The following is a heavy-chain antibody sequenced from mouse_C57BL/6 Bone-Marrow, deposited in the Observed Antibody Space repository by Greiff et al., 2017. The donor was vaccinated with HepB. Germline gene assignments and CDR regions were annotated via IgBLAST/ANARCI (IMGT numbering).Heavy chain of an antibody. D-gene: IGHD2-4*01. CDR1: GYTFTSYG. J-gene: IGHJ2*01. CDR3: ALWDYDGGNYFDY. V-gene: IGHV1-58*01. CDR2: IYIGNGYT. Sequence: EVQLQQSGAELVRPGSSVKMSCKTSGYTFTSYGINWVKQRPGQGLEWIGYIYIGNGYTEYYEKFKGKATLTSDTSSSTAYMQLSSLTSEDSAIYFCALWDYDGGNYFDYWGQGTTLTVSS.